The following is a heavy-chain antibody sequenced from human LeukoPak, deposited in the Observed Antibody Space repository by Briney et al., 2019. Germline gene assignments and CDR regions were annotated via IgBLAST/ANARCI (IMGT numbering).Heavy chain of an antibody. D-gene: IGHD3-22*01. Sequence: PSETLSLTCTVSGGSVYNDIYYWSWIRQPPGKGLQWIGYISYRGGTTYNPSLQSRVTISVDTSKNRFSLKLTSVTAADTAVYFCARDRGYYYDGSGLLDHWGQGALVTVSS. V-gene: IGHV4-61*01. CDR3: ARDRGYYYDGSGLLDH. CDR1: GGSVYNDIYY. CDR2: ISYRGGT. J-gene: IGHJ4*02.